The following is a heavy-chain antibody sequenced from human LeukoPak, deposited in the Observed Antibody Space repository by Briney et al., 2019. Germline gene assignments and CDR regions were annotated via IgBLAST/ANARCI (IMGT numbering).Heavy chain of an antibody. J-gene: IGHJ2*01. Sequence: GGSLRLSCAASGFTFSSHGMSWVRQAPGKGLEWVSAISGSGGSTYYADSVKGRFTISRDNSKNTLYLQMNSLRAEDTAVYYCAKDRYAQPWYFDLWGRGTLVTVSS. V-gene: IGHV3-23*01. CDR1: GFTFSSHG. D-gene: IGHD2-2*01. CDR3: AKDRYAQPWYFDL. CDR2: ISGSGGST.